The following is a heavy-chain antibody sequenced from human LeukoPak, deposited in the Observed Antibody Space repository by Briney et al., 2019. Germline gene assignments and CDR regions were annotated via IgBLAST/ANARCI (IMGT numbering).Heavy chain of an antibody. CDR1: GGSISSGDYY. J-gene: IGHJ3*02. CDR2: IYYSGST. V-gene: IGHV4-30-4*01. CDR3: ARENLMVRGNAFDI. Sequence: SETLSLTCTDSGGSISSGDYYWSWIRQPPGKGLEWIGYIYYSGSTYYNPSLKSRVTISVDTSKNQFSLKLSSVTAVDTAVYYCARENLMVRGNAFDIWGQGTMVTVSS. D-gene: IGHD3-10*01.